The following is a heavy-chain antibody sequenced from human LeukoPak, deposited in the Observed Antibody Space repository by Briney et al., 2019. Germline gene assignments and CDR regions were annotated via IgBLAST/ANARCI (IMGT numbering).Heavy chain of an antibody. CDR1: GGSFSGYY. Sequence: SETLSLTCAVYGGSFSGYYWSWIRQPPGKGLEWIGEINHSGSTNYNPSLKSRVTISVDTSKNQFSLKLSSVTAADTAVYYCARLVPRSGYYIRYFDYWGQGTLVTVSS. J-gene: IGHJ4*02. V-gene: IGHV4-34*01. D-gene: IGHD3-3*01. CDR2: INHSGST. CDR3: ARLVPRSGYYIRYFDY.